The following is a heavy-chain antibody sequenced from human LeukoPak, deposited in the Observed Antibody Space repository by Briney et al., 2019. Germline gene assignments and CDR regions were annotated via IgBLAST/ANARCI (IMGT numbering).Heavy chain of an antibody. Sequence: SSETLSLTCTVSGGSISSSSYYWGWIRQPPGKGLEWIGSIYYSGSTYYNPSLKSRVTISVDTSKNQFSLKLSSVTAADTAVYYCARGSEWELLIDYWGQGTLVTVSS. CDR3: ARGSEWELLIDY. CDR2: IYYSGST. CDR1: GGSISSSSYY. V-gene: IGHV4-39*07. J-gene: IGHJ4*02. D-gene: IGHD1-26*01.